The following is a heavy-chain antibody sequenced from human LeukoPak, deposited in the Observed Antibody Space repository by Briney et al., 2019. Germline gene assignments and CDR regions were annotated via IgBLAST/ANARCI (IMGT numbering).Heavy chain of an antibody. D-gene: IGHD1-7*01. CDR3: AHLLGTTPFDY. J-gene: IGHJ4*02. CDR2: IYWDDDK. Sequence: SGPTLVNPTQTLTLICTFSGFLLSTSGVGVGWIRQPPGKALEWLALIYWDDDKRYSPSLKSRLTIIKDTSKNQVLLTMTSMDPVDTATYYCAHLLGTTPFDYWGQGTLVTVSS. CDR1: GFLLSTSGVG. V-gene: IGHV2-5*02.